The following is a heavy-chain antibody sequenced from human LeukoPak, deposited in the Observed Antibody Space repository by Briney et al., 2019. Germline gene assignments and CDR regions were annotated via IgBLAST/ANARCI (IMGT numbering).Heavy chain of an antibody. Sequence: GGSLRLSCAASGFTFISYSMNSVRQAPGKGLECVSSISSSSSYIDYADSVKGRFTIPRDNAKNSLYLQMNSLRAEDTAVYNCARDQSGGTMIVVVITHFDYWGQGTLVTVSS. CDR2: ISSSSSYI. CDR3: ARDQSGGTMIVVVITHFDY. J-gene: IGHJ4*02. D-gene: IGHD3-22*01. V-gene: IGHV3-21*01. CDR1: GFTFISYS.